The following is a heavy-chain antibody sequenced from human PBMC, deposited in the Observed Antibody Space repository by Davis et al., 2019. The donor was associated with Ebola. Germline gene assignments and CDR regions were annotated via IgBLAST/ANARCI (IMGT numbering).Heavy chain of an antibody. CDR3: ARIAARGVYYYYYYGMDV. D-gene: IGHD6-6*01. CDR1: GGSISSSSYY. Sequence: SETLSLTCTVSGGSISSSSYYWGWIRQPPGKGLEWIGSIYYSGSTYYNPSLKSRVTISVDTSKNQFSLKLSSVTAADTAVYYCARIAARGVYYYYYYGMDVWGQGTTVTVSS. CDR2: IYYSGST. V-gene: IGHV4-39*01. J-gene: IGHJ6*02.